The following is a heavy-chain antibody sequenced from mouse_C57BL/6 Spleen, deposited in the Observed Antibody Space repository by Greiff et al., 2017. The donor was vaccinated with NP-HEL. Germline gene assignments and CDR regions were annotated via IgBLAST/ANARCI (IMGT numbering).Heavy chain of an antibody. V-gene: IGHV2-2*01. CDR1: GFSLTSYG. CDR3: ARIRYNYDAYYFDY. CDR2: IWSGGST. D-gene: IGHD2-12*01. Sequence: QVQLKQSGPGLVQPSQSLSITCTVSGFSLTSYGVHWVRQSPGKGLEWLGVIWSGGSTDYNAAFISRLSSSKDNSKSQVFIKMNSLQADDTAIDYCARIRYNYDAYYFDYWGQGTTLTVSS. J-gene: IGHJ2*01.